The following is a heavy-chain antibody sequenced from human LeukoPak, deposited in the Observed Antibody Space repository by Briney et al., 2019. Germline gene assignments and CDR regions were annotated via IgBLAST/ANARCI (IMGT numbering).Heavy chain of an antibody. CDR3: ARNSPSSAAGTFDY. CDR1: GGSFSGYY. CDR2: INHSGST. J-gene: IGHJ4*02. V-gene: IGHV4-34*01. Sequence: KPSETLSLTCAVYGGSFSGYYWSWIRQPPGKGLEWIGEINHSGSTNYNPSLKSRVTISADTSKNQFSLKLSSVTAADTAVYYCARNSPSSAAGTFDYWGQGTLVTVSS. D-gene: IGHD6-13*01.